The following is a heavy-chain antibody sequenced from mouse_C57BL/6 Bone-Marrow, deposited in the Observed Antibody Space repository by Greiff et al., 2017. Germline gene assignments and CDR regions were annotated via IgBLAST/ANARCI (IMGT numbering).Heavy chain of an antibody. CDR2: IYPRDGST. J-gene: IGHJ1*03. V-gene: IGHV1-85*01. CDR3: TGYYGSSYGYFDV. D-gene: IGHD1-1*01. Sequence: VKLQESGPELVKPGASVKLSCKASGYTFTSYDINWVKQRPGQGLEWIGWIYPRDGSTKYNEKFKGKAKLTAVTSASTAYMELSSLTNEDSAVYYWTGYYGSSYGYFDVWGTGTTVTVSS. CDR1: GYTFTSYD.